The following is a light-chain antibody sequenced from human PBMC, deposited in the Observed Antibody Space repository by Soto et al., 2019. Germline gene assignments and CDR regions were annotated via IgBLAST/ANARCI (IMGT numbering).Light chain of an antibody. CDR1: QFVGSN. V-gene: IGKV3-15*01. Sequence: EIVMTQSPATLSVSPGERATVSCRASQFVGSNLAWYQQKPGQAPRLLIYGASTRANGIPARFSGSGSGTEFTLTISSLQSEDFALYYCQQYNNWPPLTFGGGTKVEIK. CDR2: GAS. CDR3: QQYNNWPPLT. J-gene: IGKJ4*01.